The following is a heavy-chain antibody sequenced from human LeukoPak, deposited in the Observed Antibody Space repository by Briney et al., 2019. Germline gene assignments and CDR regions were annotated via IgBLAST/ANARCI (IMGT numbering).Heavy chain of an antibody. V-gene: IGHV5-51*01. Sequence: GESLKISCTGSGYSFTNHWIAWVRQMPGKGLEWMGITYPRDSDTRYSPSFQGQVTISADKSITTAYLQWSSLKASDTAMYYCARHMGGSYFGHLDYWGQGVLVTVSS. J-gene: IGHJ4*02. CDR2: TYPRDSDT. CDR1: GYSFTNHW. D-gene: IGHD1-26*01. CDR3: ARHMGGSYFGHLDY.